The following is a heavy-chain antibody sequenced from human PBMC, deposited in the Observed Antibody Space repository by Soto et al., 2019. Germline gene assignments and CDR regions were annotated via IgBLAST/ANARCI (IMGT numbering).Heavy chain of an antibody. Sequence: GASVKVSCKTSGYTFSNYGITWVRQAPGQPLEWLGWISLYSDGTNYAQKFQGRVSMTTDTSTTTAYMELRSLRSDDMAVYYCARVVPGAEAWFGPWGQGTLVTVSS. V-gene: IGHV1-18*03. J-gene: IGHJ5*02. CDR1: GYTFSNYG. D-gene: IGHD2-2*01. CDR2: ISLYSDGT. CDR3: ARVVPGAEAWFGP.